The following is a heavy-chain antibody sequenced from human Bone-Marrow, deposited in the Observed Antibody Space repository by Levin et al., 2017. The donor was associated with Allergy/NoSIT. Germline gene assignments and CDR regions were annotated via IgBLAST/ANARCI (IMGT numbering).Heavy chain of an antibody. D-gene: IGHD5-18*01. CDR2: IFHSGST. J-gene: IGHJ4*02. CDR3: GRARDSYGYLQLDY. V-gene: IGHV4-59*01. Sequence: PSETLSLTCSVSGGSMSPYYWSWIRQAPGRGLEWIGYIFHSGSTSYNPSLEGRATIPIDKTRTQFSLKLSSVTTADTALYFCGRARDSYGYLQLDYWGQGTLAIVST. CDR1: GGSMSPYY.